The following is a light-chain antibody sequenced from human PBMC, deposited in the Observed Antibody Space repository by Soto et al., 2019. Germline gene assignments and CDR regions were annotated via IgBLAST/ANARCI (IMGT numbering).Light chain of an antibody. Sequence: QSALTKPASVTGSPGESITISCTGTSSDVGGYNYVSWYQQHPGKAPKLMIYDVSNRPSGVSNRFSGSKSGNTASLTISGLQAEDEADYYCSSYTSSTLYVFGTGTKATAL. J-gene: IGLJ1*01. CDR1: SSDVGGYNY. V-gene: IGLV2-14*01. CDR2: DVS. CDR3: SSYTSSTLYV.